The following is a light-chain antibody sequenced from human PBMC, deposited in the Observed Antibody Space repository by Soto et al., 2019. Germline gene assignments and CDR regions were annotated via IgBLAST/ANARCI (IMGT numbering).Light chain of an antibody. Sequence: EIVMTQSPATLSVSPGERATLSCRASQSVSSNLAWYQQKPGQAPRLLIYDASTRATGIPGRFSGSGSGTEFSLTISSLPSEDSAVYYCQEYNNWPPWTFGQGTKVDIK. V-gene: IGKV3-15*01. CDR3: QEYNNWPPWT. CDR1: QSVSSN. J-gene: IGKJ1*01. CDR2: DAS.